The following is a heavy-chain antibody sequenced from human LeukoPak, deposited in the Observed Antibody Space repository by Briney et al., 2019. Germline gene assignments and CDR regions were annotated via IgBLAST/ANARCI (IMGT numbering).Heavy chain of an antibody. D-gene: IGHD2-15*01. Sequence: GGSLRLSCAASGFTFSSYSMNWVRQAPGKGLEWVSSISSSSSYIYYADTVKGRFTISRDNAKNSLYLQMNSLRAEDTAVYYCARYCSGGSCYKGSYWGQGTLVTVSS. CDR2: ISSSSSYI. CDR3: ARYCSGGSCYKGSY. J-gene: IGHJ4*02. CDR1: GFTFSSYS. V-gene: IGHV3-21*01.